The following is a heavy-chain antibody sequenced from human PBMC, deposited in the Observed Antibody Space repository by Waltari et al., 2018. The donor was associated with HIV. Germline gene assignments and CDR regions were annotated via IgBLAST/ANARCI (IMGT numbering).Heavy chain of an antibody. V-gene: IGHV3-48*01. CDR1: GFIFRTYS. CDR3: ARDYCSSTSCTVDY. D-gene: IGHD2-2*01. Sequence: EVQLVESGGGLVQPGGSLRLSCAASGFIFRTYSMNCVRQAPGKGLEWVSHISSSSTTIYYADSVKGRFTISRDNAKNSLYLQMNSMRAEDTAVYYCARDYCSSTSCTVDYWGQGTLVTVSS. J-gene: IGHJ4*02. CDR2: ISSSSTTI.